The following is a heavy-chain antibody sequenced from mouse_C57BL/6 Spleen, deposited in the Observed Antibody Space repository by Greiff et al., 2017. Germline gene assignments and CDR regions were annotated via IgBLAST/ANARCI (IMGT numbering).Heavy chain of an antibody. V-gene: IGHV5-16*01. CDR2: INYDGSST. D-gene: IGHD2-3*01. J-gene: IGHJ1*03. CDR3: ARALDGYYWYFDV. CDR1: GFTFSDYY. Sequence: DVKLVESEGGLVQPGSSMKLSCTASGFTFSDYYMAWVRQVPEKGLEWVANINYDGSSTYYLDSLKSRFIISRDNAKNILYLQMSSLKSEDTATYYCARALDGYYWYFDVWGTGTTVTVSS.